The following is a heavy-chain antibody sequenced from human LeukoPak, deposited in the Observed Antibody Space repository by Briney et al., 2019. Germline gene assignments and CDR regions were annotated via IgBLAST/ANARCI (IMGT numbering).Heavy chain of an antibody. Sequence: SETLSLTCTVSGGSISSYYWSWIRQPPGKGLEWIGYIYYSGSTNYNPSLKSRVTISVDTSKNQFSLKLSSVTAADTAVYYCAREVVDTAMVTCGLDYWGQGTLVTVSS. D-gene: IGHD5-18*01. CDR2: IYYSGST. J-gene: IGHJ4*02. V-gene: IGHV4-59*01. CDR1: GGSISSYY. CDR3: AREVVDTAMVTCGLDY.